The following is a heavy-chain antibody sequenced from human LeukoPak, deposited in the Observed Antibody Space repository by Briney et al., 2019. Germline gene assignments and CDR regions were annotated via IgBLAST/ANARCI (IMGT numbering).Heavy chain of an antibody. CDR3: AKDRPPYYDSSEGGFDY. CDR1: GFTFDDYA. V-gene: IGHV3-9*01. CDR2: ISWNSCSI. J-gene: IGHJ4*02. D-gene: IGHD3-22*01. Sequence: PGGSLRLSCAASGFTFDDYAMPWVRQAPGKGLEWVSGISWNSCSIGYADSVKGRFTISRDNAKNSLYLQMNSLRAEDTALYYCAKDRPPYYDSSEGGFDYWGQGTLVTVSS.